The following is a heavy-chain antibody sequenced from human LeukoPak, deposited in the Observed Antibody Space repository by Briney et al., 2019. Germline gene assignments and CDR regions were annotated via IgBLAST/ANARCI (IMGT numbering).Heavy chain of an antibody. CDR1: GFTFSDYY. V-gene: IGHV3-11*01. CDR2: ISSSGSTI. D-gene: IGHD5-12*01. CDR3: ARDHEVDSGYDNLYYFDY. Sequence: GGSLRLSCAASGFTFSDYYMSWIRQAPGKGLEWVSYISSSGSTIYYADSVKGRFTISRDNAKNSLYLQMNSLRAEDTAVYYCARDHEVDSGYDNLYYFDYWGQGTLVTVSS. J-gene: IGHJ4*02.